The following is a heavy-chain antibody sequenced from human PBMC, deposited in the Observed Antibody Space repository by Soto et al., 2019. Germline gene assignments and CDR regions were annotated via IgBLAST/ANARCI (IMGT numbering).Heavy chain of an antibody. CDR1: GGSISSYY. V-gene: IGHV4-59*01. J-gene: IGHJ5*02. Sequence: PSETLSLTCTVSGGSISSYYWSWIRQPPGKGLEWIGYIYYSGSTNYNPSLKSRVTISVDTSKNQFSLKLSSVTAADTAVYYCARDHGIAAAGTGWFDPWGQGTLVTVSS. CDR3: ARDHGIAAAGTGWFDP. D-gene: IGHD6-13*01. CDR2: IYYSGST.